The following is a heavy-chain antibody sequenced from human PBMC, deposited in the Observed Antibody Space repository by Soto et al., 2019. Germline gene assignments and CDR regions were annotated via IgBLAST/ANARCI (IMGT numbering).Heavy chain of an antibody. D-gene: IGHD5-18*01. CDR2: ISSSSSYI. V-gene: IGHV3-21*01. Sequence: EVQLVESGGGLVKPGGSLRLSCAASGFTFSSYSMNWVRQAPGKGLEWVSSISSSSSYIYYADSVKGRFTISRDNAKNSLYLQMNSLRAEDTAVYYCARDKAAMVPLDFDCWGQGTLVTVSS. CDR3: ARDKAAMVPLDFDC. J-gene: IGHJ4*02. CDR1: GFTFSSYS.